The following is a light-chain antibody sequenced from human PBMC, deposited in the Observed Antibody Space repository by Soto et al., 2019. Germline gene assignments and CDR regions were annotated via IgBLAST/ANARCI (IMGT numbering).Light chain of an antibody. CDR3: SSYTSSSTYV. V-gene: IGLV2-14*01. CDR2: EVS. Sequence: QSALTQPASVSGSPGQSITISCTGTSRDVGGYNYVSWYQHHPGKAPKLMIYEVSNRPSGVSNRFSGSKSGNTASLTISGLQAEDEADYYCSSYTSSSTYVFGTGTKLT. CDR1: SRDVGGYNY. J-gene: IGLJ1*01.